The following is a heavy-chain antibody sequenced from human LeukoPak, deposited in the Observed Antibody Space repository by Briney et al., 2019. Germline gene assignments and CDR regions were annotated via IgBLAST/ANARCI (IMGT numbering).Heavy chain of an antibody. Sequence: ASVKVSCKASGYTFTSYGITWVRQAPGQGLEWMGWISAYNGNTNYAQKVQGRVTMTTDTSTNTAYMELRSLRSDDTAVYYCARDKVATPTTLAFDPWGQGTLVTVSS. CDR3: ARDKVATPTTLAFDP. CDR1: GYTFTSYG. J-gene: IGHJ5*02. CDR2: ISAYNGNT. D-gene: IGHD5-12*01. V-gene: IGHV1-18*01.